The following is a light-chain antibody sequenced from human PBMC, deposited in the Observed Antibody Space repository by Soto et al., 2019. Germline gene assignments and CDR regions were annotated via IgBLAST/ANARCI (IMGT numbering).Light chain of an antibody. CDR1: QGISNY. J-gene: IGKJ2*01. V-gene: IGKV1-27*01. Sequence: DIQMTQSPSSLSASVGDRVTITCRASQGISNYLAWYQQKPGKVPKLLIYAESTLQSGVPSRFSGSGSGTDFTLTISRLQPEDVATYYCQKYNSALMYTFGQGTKLEIK. CDR3: QKYNSALMYT. CDR2: AES.